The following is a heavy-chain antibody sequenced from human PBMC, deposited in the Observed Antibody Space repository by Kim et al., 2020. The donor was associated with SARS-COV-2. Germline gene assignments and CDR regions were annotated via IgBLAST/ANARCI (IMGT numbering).Heavy chain of an antibody. CDR3: ARDRNYDILTGYDAFDI. D-gene: IGHD3-9*01. Sequence: VKSRITINPDTSRNQFSLQLNSVTPEDTAVYYCARDRNYDILTGYDAFDIWGQGTMVTVSS. J-gene: IGHJ3*02. V-gene: IGHV6-1*01.